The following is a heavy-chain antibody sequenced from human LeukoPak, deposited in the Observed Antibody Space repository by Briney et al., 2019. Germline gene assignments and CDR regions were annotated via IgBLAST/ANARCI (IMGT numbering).Heavy chain of an antibody. CDR1: GYTFTGYY. D-gene: IGHD3-22*01. J-gene: IGHJ4*02. Sequence: ASVKVSCKASGYTFTGYYMHWVRQAPGQGLEWMGWINPNSGGTNYAQKFQGRVTMTRDTSISTAYMELSRLRSDDTAVYYCARDRTHSYDSSGYYGYWGQGTLVTVSS. CDR3: ARDRTHSYDSSGYYGY. CDR2: INPNSGGT. V-gene: IGHV1-2*02.